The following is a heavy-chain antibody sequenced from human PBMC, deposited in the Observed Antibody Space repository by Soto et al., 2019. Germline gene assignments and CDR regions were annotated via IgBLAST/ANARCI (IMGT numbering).Heavy chain of an antibody. CDR1: GLHFSTYP. CDR2: ISGRGSST. Sequence: GGSLRLSCAASGLHFSTYPMSWVRQARGKGMKWVSGISGRGSSTYYADSVKGRFSIFRDNSENTVSLQMDSLRGEDTAVYYCLKPPMITASYYYYGMGVWGQGTTVTVS. D-gene: IGHD3-16*01. CDR3: LKPPMITASYYYYGMGV. V-gene: IGHV3-23*01. J-gene: IGHJ6*02.